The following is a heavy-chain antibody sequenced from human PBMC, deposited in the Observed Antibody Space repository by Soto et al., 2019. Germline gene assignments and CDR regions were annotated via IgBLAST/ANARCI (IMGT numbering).Heavy chain of an antibody. Sequence: ASVKVSCKASGYTFTSYAMHWVRQAPGQRLEWMGWINAGNGNTKYSQKFQGRVTITRDTSASTAYMELSSLRSEDTAVYYCARPPHPTPVGATSYYSGMDVWGQGTTVTVSS. CDR3: ARPPHPTPVGATSYYSGMDV. D-gene: IGHD1-26*01. J-gene: IGHJ6*02. V-gene: IGHV1-3*01. CDR2: INAGNGNT. CDR1: GYTFTSYA.